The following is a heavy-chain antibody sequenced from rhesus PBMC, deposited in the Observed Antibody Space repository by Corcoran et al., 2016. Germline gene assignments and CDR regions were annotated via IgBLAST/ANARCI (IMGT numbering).Heavy chain of an antibody. J-gene: IGHJ5-1*01. CDR1: GGSISDDYY. D-gene: IGHD1-26*01. V-gene: IGHV4-106*01. CDR2: IYGSGGCT. CDR3: PRSLYNWNYVFHTVVDV. Sequence: VQLQESGPGLVKPSETLSLTCAVSGGSISDDYYWSWISQPPGTGLTWIGYIYGSGGCTNYNPSLQNRVTMSIDTSKNQFSLKLSSATAADTAVYYCPRSLYNWNYVFHTVVDVWGSGVRVTGSS.